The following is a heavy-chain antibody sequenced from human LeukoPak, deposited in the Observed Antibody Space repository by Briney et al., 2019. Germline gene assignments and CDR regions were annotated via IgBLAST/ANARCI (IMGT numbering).Heavy chain of an antibody. V-gene: IGHV4-34*01. D-gene: IGHD6-13*01. CDR3: AREGYVYGMDV. CDR2: INHSGST. J-gene: IGHJ6*02. CDR1: GGSFSGYY. Sequence: PSETLSLTCAVYGGSFSGYYWSWIRQPPGKGLEWIGEINHSGSTNYNPSLKSRVTISVDTSKNQFSLKLSSVTAADTAVYYCAREGYVYGMDVWGQGTTVTVSS.